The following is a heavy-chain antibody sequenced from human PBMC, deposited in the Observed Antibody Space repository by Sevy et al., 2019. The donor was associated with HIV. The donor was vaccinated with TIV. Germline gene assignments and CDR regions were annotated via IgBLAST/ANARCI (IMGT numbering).Heavy chain of an antibody. CDR1: GFTFSSYW. D-gene: IGHD3-3*01. V-gene: IGHV3-7*01. CDR2: IKQDGSEK. J-gene: IGHJ3*02. CDR3: ARDKRKGRFLEWLYTDYAFDI. Sequence: GGSLRLSCAASGFTFSSYWMSWVRQAPGKGLEWVANIKQDGSEKYYVDSVKGRFTIARDNAKNALYLQMNSLRAKDTAVYYCARDKRKGRFLEWLYTDYAFDIWGQGTMVTVSS.